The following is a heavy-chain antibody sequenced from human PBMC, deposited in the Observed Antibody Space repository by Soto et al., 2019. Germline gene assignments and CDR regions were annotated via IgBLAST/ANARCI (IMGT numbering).Heavy chain of an antibody. D-gene: IGHD1-1*01. CDR3: ASVAESGTPLRGPYYYYGMDV. V-gene: IGHV4-34*01. Sequence: SETLSLTCAVYGGSFSGFSWNWIRQPPGKGLEWIGEINHSGTSNYNPSLKSRVTMLPDTSKNHFSLKLTSVTAADTAVYYCASVAESGTPLRGPYYYYGMDVWGQGTTVTVSS. J-gene: IGHJ6*02. CDR1: GGSFSGFS. CDR2: INHSGTS.